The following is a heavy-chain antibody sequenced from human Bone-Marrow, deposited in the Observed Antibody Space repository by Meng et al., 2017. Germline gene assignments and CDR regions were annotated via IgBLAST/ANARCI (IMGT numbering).Heavy chain of an antibody. CDR2: INHSGST. Sequence: QVQLQPWGAGQLKPSETLSFTRAVYGGSFSGYYWSWIRQLPGKGLEWIGEINHSGSTNYNPSLKSRVTISVDTSKNQFSLKLSSVTAADTAVYYCARVAYRWGCDCSYFDYCGQGTLVTVSS. CDR3: ARVAYRWGCDCSYFDY. D-gene: IGHD2-21*02. V-gene: IGHV4-34*01. CDR1: GGSFSGYY. J-gene: IGHJ4*02.